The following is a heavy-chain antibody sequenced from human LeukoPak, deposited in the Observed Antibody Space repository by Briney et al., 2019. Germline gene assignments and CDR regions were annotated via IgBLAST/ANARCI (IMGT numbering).Heavy chain of an antibody. J-gene: IGHJ6*02. CDR1: GYTFTSYD. V-gene: IGHV1-8*01. D-gene: IGHD6-13*01. Sequence: ASVKVSCKASGYTFTSYDINWVRQATGQGLEWMGWMNPNSGNTGYAQKFQGRVTMTRNTSISTAYMELSSLRSEDTAVYYCATSIAAAGRGYYYYGMDVWGQGTTVTVSS. CDR2: MNPNSGNT. CDR3: ATSIAAAGRGYYYYGMDV.